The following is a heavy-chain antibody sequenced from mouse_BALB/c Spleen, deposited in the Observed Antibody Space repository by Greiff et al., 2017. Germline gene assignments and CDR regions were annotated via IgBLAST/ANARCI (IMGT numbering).Heavy chain of an antibody. CDR3: ARVGVVKRAMDY. V-gene: IGHV1-19*01. CDR2: VNPYNGGT. CDR1: GYTFTDYY. Sequence: EVQLQQSGPELVKPGASVKMSCKASGYTFTDYYMDWVKQSHGESFEWIGRVNPYNGGTSYNQKFKGKATLTVDKSSSTAYMELNSLTSEDSAVYYCARVGVVKRAMDYWGQGTSVTVSS. J-gene: IGHJ4*01. D-gene: IGHD1-1*02.